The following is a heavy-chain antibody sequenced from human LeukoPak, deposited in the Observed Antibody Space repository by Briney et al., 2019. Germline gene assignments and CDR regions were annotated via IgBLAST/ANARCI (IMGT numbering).Heavy chain of an antibody. CDR2: IYSGGST. CDR3: AREGQWRGVDY. V-gene: IGHV3-53*01. J-gene: IGHJ4*02. Sequence: SGGSLRLSCAASGFTVSSNYMSWVRQAPGKGLEWVSVIYSGGSTYYADSVKGRFTISRDNSKNTLYLQMNSLRAEDTAVYYCAREGQWRGVDYWGQGTLVTVSS. D-gene: IGHD6-19*01. CDR1: GFTVSSNY.